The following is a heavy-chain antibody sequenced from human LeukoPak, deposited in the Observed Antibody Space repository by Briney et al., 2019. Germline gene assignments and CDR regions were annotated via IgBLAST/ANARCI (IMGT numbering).Heavy chain of an antibody. J-gene: IGHJ4*02. CDR1: GGSFSGCY. Sequence: SETLSLTCAVYGGSFSGCYWSWIRQPPGKGLGWIGELTHSGSTNYNPSLKSRVTISVDTSKNQFSLNPSSVTAADTAVYYCARDASDCSGDNSYSGYFDYWGQGNLVTVSS. V-gene: IGHV4-34*01. CDR3: ARDASDCSGDNSYSGYFDY. CDR2: LTHSGST. D-gene: IGHD2-15*01.